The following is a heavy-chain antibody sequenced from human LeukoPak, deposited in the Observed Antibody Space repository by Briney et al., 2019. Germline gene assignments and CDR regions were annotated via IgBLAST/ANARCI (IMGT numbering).Heavy chain of an antibody. CDR1: GYNFRTYW. V-gene: IGHV5-51*01. CDR2: MYPGDSDT. J-gene: IGHJ4*02. CDR3: ARVPTDEALDF. Sequence: GESLKISCKASGYNFRTYWIGWVRQMPGRGLEWMAIMYPGDSDTTYSPSFQGRVTISVDKSISTAYLQWNGLGASDTATYYCARVPTDEALDFWGQGTLVVVSS.